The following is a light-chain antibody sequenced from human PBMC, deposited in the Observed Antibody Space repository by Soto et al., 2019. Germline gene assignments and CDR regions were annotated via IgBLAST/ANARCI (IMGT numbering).Light chain of an antibody. Sequence: EIVMTQSPATLSVSPGERATLSCRASQSVNSNLAWYQQKPGQAPRLLIYGASSRATGIPARFSGSGSGTEFTLTITSLQSEDFAVYYWQQYNSWPRTFGQGTKVDIK. CDR3: QQYNSWPRT. J-gene: IGKJ1*01. CDR2: GAS. CDR1: QSVNSN. V-gene: IGKV3-15*01.